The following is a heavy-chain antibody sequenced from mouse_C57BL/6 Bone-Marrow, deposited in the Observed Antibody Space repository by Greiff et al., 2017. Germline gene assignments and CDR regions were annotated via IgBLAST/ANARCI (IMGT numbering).Heavy chain of an antibody. D-gene: IGHD1-1*01. V-gene: IGHV10-1*01. CDR1: GFSFNTYA. Sequence: EVQLVESGGGLVQPKGSLKLSCAASGFSFNTYAMNWVRQAPGKGLEWVARIRSKSNNYATYYADSVKDRFTISRDDSESMLYLQMNNLKTEDTAMYYCTTVVNYYAMDYWGQGTSVTVSS. CDR3: TTVVNYYAMDY. J-gene: IGHJ4*01. CDR2: IRSKSNNYAT.